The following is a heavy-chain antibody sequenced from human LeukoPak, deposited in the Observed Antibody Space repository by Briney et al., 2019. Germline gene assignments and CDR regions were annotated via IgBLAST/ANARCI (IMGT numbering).Heavy chain of an antibody. D-gene: IGHD3-3*01. CDR2: MNPSGGTT. V-gene: IGHV1-46*01. Sequence: ASVKVSCKASGYTFTGYYMHWVRQAPGQGLEWMGIMNPSGGTTIYAQKFQGRVIMTRDMSTSTVYMELSSLRSEDTAVYYCARDLYYDFWTAYYAGLDYWGQGTLVTVSS. CDR1: GYTFTGYY. CDR3: ARDLYYDFWTAYYAGLDY. J-gene: IGHJ4*02.